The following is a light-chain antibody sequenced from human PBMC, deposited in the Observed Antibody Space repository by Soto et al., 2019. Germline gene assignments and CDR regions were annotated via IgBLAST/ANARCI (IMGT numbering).Light chain of an antibody. CDR1: QSVSSN. Sequence: EIVMTQSPATLSVSPGERATLSYRASQSVSSNVAWYQQKPGQAPRLLIYGASTRGTGIPASFSGSGSGTEFTLTISSLQSEDFAVYYWQQYNNWPPSTFGQGTKLEIK. J-gene: IGKJ2*01. V-gene: IGKV3-15*01. CDR2: GAS. CDR3: QQYNNWPPST.